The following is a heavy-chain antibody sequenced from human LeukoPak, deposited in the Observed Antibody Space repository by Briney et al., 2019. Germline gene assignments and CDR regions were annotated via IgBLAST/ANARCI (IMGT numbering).Heavy chain of an antibody. V-gene: IGHV3-7*03. CDR2: IKQDGSEK. D-gene: IGHD3-9*01. CDR3: ARDRGGRYLDFLSGYMDV. CDR1: GLTFSSYW. J-gene: IGHJ6*03. Sequence: GGSLRLSCAASGLTFSSYWMSWVRQAPGKGLEWVANIKQDGSEKYYVDSVKGRFTISRDNAKNSLYLQMNSLRAEDTAVYYCARDRGGRYLDFLSGYMDVWGKGTTVTISS.